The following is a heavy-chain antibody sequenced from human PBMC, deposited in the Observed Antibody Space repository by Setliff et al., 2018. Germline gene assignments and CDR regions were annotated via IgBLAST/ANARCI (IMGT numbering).Heavy chain of an antibody. D-gene: IGHD2-15*01. CDR2: ISSYNDVT. J-gene: IGHJ3*02. Sequence: ASVKVSCKASGHIFSSYGISWVRLAPGQGLEWMGWISSYNDVTNYEQRFQGRVTMTTDTSASAAYMELRGLRPDDTAIYYCAISSLSICSGGSCPNAFDIWGQGTLVTV. CDR1: GHIFSSYG. CDR3: AISSLSICSGGSCPNAFDI. V-gene: IGHV1-18*01.